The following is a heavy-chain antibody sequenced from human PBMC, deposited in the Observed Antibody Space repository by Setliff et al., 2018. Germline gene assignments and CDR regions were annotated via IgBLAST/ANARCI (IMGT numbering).Heavy chain of an antibody. CDR2: IRGRTDNYAT. J-gene: IGHJ3*02. V-gene: IGHV3-73*01. D-gene: IGHD5-18*01. CDR3: TFARDGYDVFDI. CDR1: GFSFSGSA. Sequence: GGSLRLSWAASGFSFSGSAVYWVRQASVKGLEWIGRIRGRTDNYATAYAASVGGRFTISRDDSKNTAYLQMNSLKTEDTAVYYCTFARDGYDVFDIWGQGTMVTVSS.